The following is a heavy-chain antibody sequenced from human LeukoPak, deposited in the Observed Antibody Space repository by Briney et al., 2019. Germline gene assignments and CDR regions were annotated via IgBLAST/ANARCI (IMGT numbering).Heavy chain of an antibody. CDR3: ARAEYYYGSGSSPIHDY. CDR2: IIPIFGTA. D-gene: IGHD3-10*01. V-gene: IGHV1-69*13. CDR1: GYTFTSYY. Sequence: EASVKVSCKASGYTFTSYYMHWVRQAPGQGLEWMGGIIPIFGTANYAQKFQGRVTITADESTSTAYMELSSLRSEDTAVYYCARAEYYYGSGSSPIHDYWGQGTLVTVSS. J-gene: IGHJ4*02.